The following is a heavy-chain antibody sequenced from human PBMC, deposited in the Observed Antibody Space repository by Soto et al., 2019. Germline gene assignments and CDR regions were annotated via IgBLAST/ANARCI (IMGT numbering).Heavy chain of an antibody. J-gene: IGHJ4*02. D-gene: IGHD6-13*01. CDR1: GYTPTELS. V-gene: IGHV1-24*01. CDR2: FDPEDGET. CDR3: ATDLIAAAGTSFFNDY. Sequence: GASVKVSCKVSGYTPTELSMHWGRQAPGKGLEWIGGFDPEDGETIYAQKFQGRVTMTEDTSTDTAYMELSSLRSEDTAVYYCATDLIAAAGTSFFNDYWGQGTLVTVSS.